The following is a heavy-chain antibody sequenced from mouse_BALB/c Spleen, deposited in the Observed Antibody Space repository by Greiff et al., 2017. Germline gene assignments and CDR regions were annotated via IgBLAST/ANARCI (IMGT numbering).Heavy chain of an antibody. CDR3: ARLGSSY. J-gene: IGHJ2*01. Sequence: QVQLKESGAELVRPGVSVKISCKGSGYTFTDYAMHWVKQSHAKSLEWIGVISTYYGDASYNQKFKGKATMTVDKSSSTAYMELARLTSEDSAIYYCARLGSSYWGQGTTLTVSS. CDR2: ISTYYGDA. CDR1: GYTFTDYA. V-gene: IGHV1S137*01. D-gene: IGHD1-1*01.